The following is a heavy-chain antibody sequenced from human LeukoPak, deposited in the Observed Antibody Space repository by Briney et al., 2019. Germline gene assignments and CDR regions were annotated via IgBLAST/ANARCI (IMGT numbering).Heavy chain of an antibody. CDR1: GGTFSSYT. CDR2: IIPIFGTA. Sequence: GASVKVSCKASGGTFSSYTISRVRQAPGQGLEWMGRIIPIFGTANYAQKFQGRVTITTDESTSTAYMELSSLRSEDTAVYYCARGVGPVEMATITGYYFDYWGQGTLVTVSS. D-gene: IGHD5-24*01. J-gene: IGHJ4*02. V-gene: IGHV1-69*05. CDR3: ARGVGPVEMATITGYYFDY.